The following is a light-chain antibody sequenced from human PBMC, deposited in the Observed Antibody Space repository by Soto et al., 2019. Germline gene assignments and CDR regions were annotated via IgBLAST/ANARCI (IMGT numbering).Light chain of an antibody. CDR1: QSVSSS. Sequence: EIVLTQSPATLSLSPGERATLSCRASQSVSSSLAWYQQKPGQAPRLLIYDASNRAAGIPGRFSASGRGTDFSLPISSLAPEDFVVYYCQQHTNWPITFGQGTRLDI. CDR2: DAS. J-gene: IGKJ5*01. V-gene: IGKV3-11*01. CDR3: QQHTNWPIT.